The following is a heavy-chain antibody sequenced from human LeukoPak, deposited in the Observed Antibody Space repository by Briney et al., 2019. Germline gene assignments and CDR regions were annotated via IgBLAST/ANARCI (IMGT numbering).Heavy chain of an antibody. J-gene: IGHJ5*02. CDR3: ARVMGLLGEGRWFDP. Sequence: ASVKVSCKASGYTFNTYYLHWGRQAPGQGLEWMGIINPSGGSTSYAQKFQGRVTMTRDTSTSTAYMELGSLRSDDTAVYYCARVMGLLGEGRWFDPWGQGTLVTVSS. D-gene: IGHD3-10*01. CDR1: GYTFNTYY. V-gene: IGHV1-46*02. CDR2: INPSGGST.